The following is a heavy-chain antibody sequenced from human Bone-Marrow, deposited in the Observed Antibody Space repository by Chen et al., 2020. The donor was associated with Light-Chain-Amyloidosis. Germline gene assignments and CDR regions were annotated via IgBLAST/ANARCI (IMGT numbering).Heavy chain of an antibody. CDR2: IPYDGNNK. D-gene: IGHD3-10*01. CDR1: GFTFSNYG. J-gene: IGHJ4*02. Sequence: QVSLVESGGGVVQPGGSLRLSCVASGFTFSNYGMHWVRQAPGKGLEWVAVIPYDGNNKHYADSVQCRFTISRENSENTLYLQMSSLRAEDSAVYYCAKDLNFGSGTFYSGYYFDYWGQGTLVTVSS. CDR3: AKDLNFGSGTFYSGYYFDY. V-gene: IGHV3-30*18.